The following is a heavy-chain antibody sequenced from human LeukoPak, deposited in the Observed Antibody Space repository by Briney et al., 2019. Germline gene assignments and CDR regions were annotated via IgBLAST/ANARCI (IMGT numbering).Heavy chain of an antibody. CDR3: ARARRYCSGGSCYSGGAFDI. V-gene: IGHV1-2*02. CDR1: GGTFSSYA. D-gene: IGHD2-15*01. J-gene: IGHJ3*02. CDR2: INPNSGGT. Sequence: ASVKVSCKASGGTFSSYAISWVRRAPGQGLEWMGWINPNSGGTNYAQKFQGRVTMTRDTSISTAYMELSRLRSDDTAVYYCARARRYCSGGSCYSGGAFDIWGQGTMVTVSS.